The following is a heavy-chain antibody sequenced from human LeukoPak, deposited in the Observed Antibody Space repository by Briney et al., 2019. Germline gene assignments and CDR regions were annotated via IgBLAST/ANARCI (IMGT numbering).Heavy chain of an antibody. Sequence: GGSLRLSCAASGFTFREYHKSWIRHAPGKGREWVCYISSSSTYTTHPDSVKGRFTISRDNDKHSLYVQMNSLSAGDTGVYYCARIAAAGYYFDYWGQGTLVTVSS. CDR1: GFTFREYH. CDR2: ISSSSTYT. CDR3: ARIAAAGYYFDY. V-gene: IGHV3-11*06. J-gene: IGHJ4*02. D-gene: IGHD6-13*01.